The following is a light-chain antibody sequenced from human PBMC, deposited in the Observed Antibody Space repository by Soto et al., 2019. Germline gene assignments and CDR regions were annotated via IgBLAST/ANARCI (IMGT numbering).Light chain of an antibody. J-gene: IGLJ2*01. Sequence: QSVLTQPASVSGSPGQSITISCTGTSSDVGGYNYVSWYQQHPGKAPKLMIYDVSNRPSGVSNRFSGSKSGNTASLSISGLQAEDEADYYYSSYTSSITLVFGGGTKLTVL. CDR2: DVS. V-gene: IGLV2-14*03. CDR3: SSYTSSITLV. CDR1: SSDVGGYNY.